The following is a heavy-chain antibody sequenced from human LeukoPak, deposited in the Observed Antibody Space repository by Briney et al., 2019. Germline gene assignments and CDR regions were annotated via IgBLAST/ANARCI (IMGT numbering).Heavy chain of an antibody. Sequence: PGGPLRLSCAASGFTFSSYSMNWVRQAPGKGLEWVSSISSSSSYIYYADSVKGRFTISRDNAKNSLYLQMNSLRAEDTALYYCAKDFSGYDSSGCFDYWGQGTLVTVSS. CDR3: AKDFSGYDSSGCFDY. D-gene: IGHD3-22*01. V-gene: IGHV3-21*04. J-gene: IGHJ4*02. CDR1: GFTFSSYS. CDR2: ISSSSSYI.